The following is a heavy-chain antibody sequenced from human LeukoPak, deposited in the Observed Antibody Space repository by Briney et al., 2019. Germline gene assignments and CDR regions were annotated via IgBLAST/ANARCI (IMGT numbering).Heavy chain of an antibody. CDR3: ARGYYGSGSYYNV. D-gene: IGHD3-10*01. Sequence: GGSLRLSCAASGFTFSSYGMSWVRQAPGKGLEWVSAISGSGGSTYYADSVKGRFTISRDNSKNTLYLQMNSLRAEDTAVYYCARGYYGSGSYYNVWGQGTLVTVSS. CDR1: GFTFSSYG. CDR2: ISGSGGST. J-gene: IGHJ4*02. V-gene: IGHV3-23*01.